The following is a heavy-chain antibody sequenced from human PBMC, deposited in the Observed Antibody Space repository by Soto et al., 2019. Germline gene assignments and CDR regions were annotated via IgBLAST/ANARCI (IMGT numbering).Heavy chain of an antibody. CDR1: GGSFSGYY. D-gene: IGHD2-15*01. Sequence: LSLTCAVYGGSFSGYYWSWIRQPPGKGLEWIGEINHSGSTNYNPSLKSRVTISVDTSKNQFSLKLSSVTAADTAVYYCARGPDIVAGGNWFDPWGQGTLVTVSS. V-gene: IGHV4-34*01. J-gene: IGHJ5*02. CDR2: INHSGST. CDR3: ARGPDIVAGGNWFDP.